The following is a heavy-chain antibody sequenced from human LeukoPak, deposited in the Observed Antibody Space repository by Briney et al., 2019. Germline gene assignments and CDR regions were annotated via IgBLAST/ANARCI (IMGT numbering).Heavy chain of an antibody. D-gene: IGHD4-11*01. V-gene: IGHV3-48*03. CDR1: GFTFSSYE. CDR2: ISSNGSTI. Sequence: AGALRLSCAASGFTFSSYEMNWVRQAPGKGLEWVSYISSNGSTISYADSVKGRFTISRDNAKNSLYLQMNSLRAEDTAVYYCARGYSNYDYWGQGTLVTVSS. CDR3: ARGYSNYDY. J-gene: IGHJ4*02.